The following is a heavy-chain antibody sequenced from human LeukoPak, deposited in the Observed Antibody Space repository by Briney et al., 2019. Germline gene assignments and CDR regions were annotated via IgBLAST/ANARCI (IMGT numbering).Heavy chain of an antibody. CDR3: AKDGRRDGYTSYFDY. V-gene: IGHV3-23*01. CDR2: ISGSGGST. CDR1: GFTFSGYA. D-gene: IGHD5-24*01. Sequence: GSLRLSCAASGFTFSGYAMSWVRQAPGKGLEWVSAISGSGGSTYYADSVKGRFTISRDNSKNTLYLQMNSLRAEDTAVYYCAKDGRRDGYTSYFDYWGQGTLVTVSS. J-gene: IGHJ4*02.